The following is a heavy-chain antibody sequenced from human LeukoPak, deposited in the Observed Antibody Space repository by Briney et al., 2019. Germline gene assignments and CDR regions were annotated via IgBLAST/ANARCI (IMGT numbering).Heavy chain of an antibody. V-gene: IGHV3-23*01. CDR3: AKSQRNDQQVVQRIDY. D-gene: IGHD2-2*01. CDR2: ISGSGDTT. J-gene: IGHJ4*02. Sequence: GGSLRLSCTASRFTFSTYATSWVRQAPGKGLEWVSSISGSGDTTYYTGSVKGRFTISRDNSKNALYLQMSSLRAEDTAVYYCAKSQRNDQQVVQRIDYWGQGTLVTASS. CDR1: RFTFSTYA.